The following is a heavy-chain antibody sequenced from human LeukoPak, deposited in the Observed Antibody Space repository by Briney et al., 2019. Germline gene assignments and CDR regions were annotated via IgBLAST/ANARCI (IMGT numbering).Heavy chain of an antibody. Sequence: ASVKVSCKASGYIFTNHGISWVRQAPGQGLEWMGWISTYNGNTNYAQKLQGRVTMTTDTSTSTAYMELRSLRPDDTAVYYCARSGGWAYGDYDGFIAFDIWGQGTMVTVSS. V-gene: IGHV1-18*01. D-gene: IGHD4-17*01. CDR3: ARSGGWAYGDYDGFIAFDI. CDR1: GYIFTNHG. CDR2: ISTYNGNT. J-gene: IGHJ3*02.